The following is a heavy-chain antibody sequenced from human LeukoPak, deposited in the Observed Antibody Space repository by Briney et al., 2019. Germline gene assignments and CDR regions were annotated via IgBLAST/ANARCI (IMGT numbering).Heavy chain of an antibody. CDR3: ASLSISYYDSSRSSDY. CDR2: ISSSGSTI. V-gene: IGHV3-48*03. Sequence: GGSLRLSCAASGFTFSSYEMNWVRQAPGKGLEWVSYISSSGSTIYYADSVKGRFTISRDNAKNSLYLQMNSLRAEDTAVYYCASLSISYYDSSRSSDYWGQGTLVTVSS. D-gene: IGHD3-22*01. J-gene: IGHJ4*02. CDR1: GFTFSSYE.